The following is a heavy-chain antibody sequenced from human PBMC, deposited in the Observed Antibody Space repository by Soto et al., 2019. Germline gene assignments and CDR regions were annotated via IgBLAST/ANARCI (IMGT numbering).Heavy chain of an antibody. D-gene: IGHD2-21*01. V-gene: IGHV3-23*01. CDR1: GFTFSTYA. Sequence: GGSLRLSCAASGFTFSTYAMTWVRQAPGRGLEWVPTILHDETPFYTDSVKGRFTISRDNVRGTLYLQMNGLRVEDAALYFCAKDLFPTSGQRFFFESWGQGSLVTVSS. CDR3: AKDLFPTSGQRFFFES. J-gene: IGHJ4*02. CDR2: ILHDETP.